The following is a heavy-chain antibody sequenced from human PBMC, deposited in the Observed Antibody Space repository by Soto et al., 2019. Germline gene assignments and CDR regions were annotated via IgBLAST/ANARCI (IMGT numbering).Heavy chain of an antibody. V-gene: IGHV4-34*01. J-gene: IGHJ6*02. Sequence: SETLSLTCAVYGGSFSGYYWSWIRQPPGKGLEWIGEINHSGSTNYNPSLKSRVTISVDTSKNQFSLNLSSVTAAATAVSYCARRGSGYYNYYYGMDVWGQGTTVTVSS. CDR3: ARRGSGYYNYYYGMDV. CDR2: INHSGST. D-gene: IGHD3-3*01. CDR1: GGSFSGYY.